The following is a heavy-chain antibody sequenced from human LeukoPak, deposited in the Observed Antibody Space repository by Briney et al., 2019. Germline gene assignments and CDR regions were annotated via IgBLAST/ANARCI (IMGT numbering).Heavy chain of an antibody. D-gene: IGHD2-15*01. CDR3: ARSISRYCSGGSCYSPFSYYYYMDV. CDR1: GGSISSGSYY. Sequence: PSQTLSLTCTVSGGSISSGSYYWGWIRQPPGKGLEWIGSIYHSGSTYYNPSLKSRVTISVDTSKNQFSLKLSSVTAADTAVYYCARSISRYCSGGSCYSPFSYYYYMDVWGKGTTVTISS. CDR2: IYHSGST. J-gene: IGHJ6*03. V-gene: IGHV4-39*07.